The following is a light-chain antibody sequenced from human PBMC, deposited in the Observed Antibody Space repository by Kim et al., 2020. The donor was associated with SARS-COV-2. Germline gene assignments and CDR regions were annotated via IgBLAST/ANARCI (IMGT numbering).Light chain of an antibody. CDR1: QSVSSN. CDR3: QQYNNWPQT. Sequence: EIVMTQSPATLSVSPGERGTLSCRASQSVSSNLAWYQQIPGQAPPLLIYGASTRATGIPARFSGSGSGTEFSLTISSLQSEDFVTYFCQQYNNWPQTFGQGTTVDIK. V-gene: IGKV3D-15*01. CDR2: GAS. J-gene: IGKJ1*01.